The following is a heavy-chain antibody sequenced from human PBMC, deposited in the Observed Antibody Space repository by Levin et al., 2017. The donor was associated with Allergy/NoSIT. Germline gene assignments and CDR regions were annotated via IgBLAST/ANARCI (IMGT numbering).Heavy chain of an antibody. CDR1: GFTFSSYW. Sequence: GGSLRLSCAASGFTFSSYWMSWVRQAPGKGLEWVANIKQDGSEKYYVDSVKGRFTISRDNAKNSLYLQMNSLRAEDTAVYYCARVRSGWYWGAFDIWGQGTMVTVSS. D-gene: IGHD6-19*01. J-gene: IGHJ3*02. CDR2: IKQDGSEK. V-gene: IGHV3-7*01. CDR3: ARVRSGWYWGAFDI.